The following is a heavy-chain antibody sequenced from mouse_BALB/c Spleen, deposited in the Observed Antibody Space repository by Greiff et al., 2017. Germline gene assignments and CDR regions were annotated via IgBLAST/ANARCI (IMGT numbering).Heavy chain of an antibody. CDR2: IYPGDGDT. Sequence: VQLQQSGAELARPGASVKLSCKASGYTFTSYWMQWVKQRPGQGLEWIGAIYPGDGDTRYTQKFKGKATLTADKSSSTAYMQLSSLASEDSAVYYCAREGDYDYDGYYAMDYWGQGTSVTVSS. D-gene: IGHD2-4*01. CDR3: AREGDYDYDGYYAMDY. J-gene: IGHJ4*01. CDR1: GYTFTSYW. V-gene: IGHV1-87*01.